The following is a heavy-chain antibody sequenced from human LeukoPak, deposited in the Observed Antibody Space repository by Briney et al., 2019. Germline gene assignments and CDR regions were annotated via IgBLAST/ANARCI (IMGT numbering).Heavy chain of an antibody. V-gene: IGHV4-31*03. CDR2: IYYSGST. CDR3: ARGDYYDSSGYADY. CDR1: VGSISSGGYY. J-gene: IGHJ4*02. Sequence: SETLSLTCSVSVGSISSGGYYWSWIRQHPGKGLEWIGYIYYSGSTYSNPSLKSRVTISVDTSKNQFSLKLSSVTAADTAVYYCARGDYYDSSGYADYWGQGTLVTVSS. D-gene: IGHD3-22*01.